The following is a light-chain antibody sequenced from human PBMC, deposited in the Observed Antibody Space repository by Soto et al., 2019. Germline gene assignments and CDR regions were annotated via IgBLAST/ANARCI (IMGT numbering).Light chain of an antibody. Sequence: EIVLTQSPGTLSLSPGERVTLSCRASQSVSSSYLAWYQQKPGQAPRLLIYGESSRPTGIPDRFSGSGYGTDFTLTISRLEPEDFEVYYCQQFGSSPLYTFGQGTKLEIK. CDR2: GES. CDR1: QSVSSSY. V-gene: IGKV3-20*01. J-gene: IGKJ2*01. CDR3: QQFGSSPLYT.